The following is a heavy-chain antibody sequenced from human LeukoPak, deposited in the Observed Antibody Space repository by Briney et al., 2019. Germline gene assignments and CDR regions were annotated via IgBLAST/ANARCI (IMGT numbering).Heavy chain of an antibody. Sequence: GGSLRLSCAASGFTFSSYEMNWVRQAPRKGLEWVSYISSSGSTIYYADSVKGRFTISRDNSKNTLYLQMNSLRAEDTAVYYCATTLWFGERRPFDIWGQGTMVTVSS. CDR2: ISSSGSTI. J-gene: IGHJ3*02. CDR3: ATTLWFGERRPFDI. D-gene: IGHD3-10*01. CDR1: GFTFSSYE. V-gene: IGHV3-48*03.